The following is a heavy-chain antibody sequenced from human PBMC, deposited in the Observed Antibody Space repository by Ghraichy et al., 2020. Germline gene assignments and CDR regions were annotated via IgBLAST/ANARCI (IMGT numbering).Heavy chain of an antibody. J-gene: IGHJ3*02. CDR1: GGSISSSSYY. CDR3: ARADDYGDFQYAFDI. CDR2: IYYSGST. V-gene: IGHV4-39*07. Sequence: SETLSLTCTVSGGSISSSSYYWGWIRQPPRKGLEWIGSIYYSGSTYYNPSLKSRVTISVDTSKNQFSLKLSSVTAADTAVYYCARADDYGDFQYAFDIWGQGTMVTVSS. D-gene: IGHD4-17*01.